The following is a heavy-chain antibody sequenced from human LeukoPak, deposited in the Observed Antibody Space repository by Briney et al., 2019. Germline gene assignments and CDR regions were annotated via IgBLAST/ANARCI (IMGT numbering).Heavy chain of an antibody. CDR3: ARDLHYYDSSGYPDY. CDR1: GFTFADYA. J-gene: IGHJ4*02. CDR2: IKQDGSEK. V-gene: IGHV3-7*05. Sequence: GRSLRLSCRGIGFTFADYAMSWVRQAPGKGLEWVANIKQDGSEKYYVDSVKGRFTISRDNAKNSLYLQMNSLRAEDTAVYYCARDLHYYDSSGYPDYWGQGTLVTVSS. D-gene: IGHD3-22*01.